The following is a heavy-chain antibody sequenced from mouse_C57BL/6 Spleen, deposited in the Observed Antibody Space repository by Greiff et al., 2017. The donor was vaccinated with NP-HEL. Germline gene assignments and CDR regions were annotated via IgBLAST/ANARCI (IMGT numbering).Heavy chain of an antibody. V-gene: IGHV1-52*01. CDR1: GYTFTSYW. CDR3: AREAQLRLRY. CDR2: IDPSDSET. Sequence: VQLQQPGAELVRPGSSVKLSCKASGYTFTSYWMHWVKQRPIQGLEWIGNIDPSDSETHYNQKFKDKATLTVDKSSSTAYMQLSSLTSEDSAVYYCAREAQLRLRYWGQGTTLTVSS. D-gene: IGHD3-1*01. J-gene: IGHJ2*01.